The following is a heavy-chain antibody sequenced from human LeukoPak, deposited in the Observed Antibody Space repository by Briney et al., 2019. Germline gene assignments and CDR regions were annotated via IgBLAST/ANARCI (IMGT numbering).Heavy chain of an antibody. J-gene: IGHJ4*02. CDR3: ARDRAAAGTRMGSGWRGPYFDY. CDR2: IIPIFGTA. CDR1: GGTFSSYA. V-gene: IGHV1-69*05. D-gene: IGHD6-13*01. Sequence: SVKVSCKASGGTFSSYAISWVRQAPGQGLEWMGGIIPIFGTANYAQKFQGRVTITTDESTSTAYMELSSLRSEDTAVYYCARDRAAAGTRMGSGWRGPYFDYWGQGTLVTVSS.